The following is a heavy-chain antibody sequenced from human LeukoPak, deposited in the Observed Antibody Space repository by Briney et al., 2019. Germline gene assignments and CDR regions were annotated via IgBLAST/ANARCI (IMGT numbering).Heavy chain of an antibody. CDR1: GYTFTSYY. CDR3: ATAPLGWYDPFDY. CDR2: INPSGGST. D-gene: IGHD6-19*01. J-gene: IGHJ4*02. Sequence: ASVKVSCKASGYTFTSYYMHWVRQAPGQGLEWMGIINPSGGSTSYAQKFQGRVTMTEDTSTDTAYMELSSLRSEDTAVYYCATAPLGWYDPFDYWGQGTLVTVSS. V-gene: IGHV1-46*01.